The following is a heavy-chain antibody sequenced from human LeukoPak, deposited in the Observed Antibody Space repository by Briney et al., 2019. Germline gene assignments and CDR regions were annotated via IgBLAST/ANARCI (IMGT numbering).Heavy chain of an antibody. J-gene: IGHJ4*02. V-gene: IGHV4-39*07. CDR3: GAWSYGFDY. CDR2: IYYSGST. CDR1: GGSISSSSYY. D-gene: IGHD1-26*01. Sequence: NPSETLSLTCTVSGGSISSSSYYWGWIRQPPGKGLEWVGSIYYSGSTYYNPSLKSRVTISVDTSKNQFSLKLSSVTAADTAVYYCGAWSYGFDYWGQGTLVTVSS.